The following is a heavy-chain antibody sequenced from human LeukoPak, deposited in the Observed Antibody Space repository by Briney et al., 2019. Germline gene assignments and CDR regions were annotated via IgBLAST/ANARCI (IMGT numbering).Heavy chain of an antibody. CDR2: INPNSGGT. J-gene: IGHJ6*03. Sequence: GASVKVSCKASGYTFTGYYMHWVRQAPGQGLEWMGWINPNSGGTNYAQKFQGRVTMTRDTSISTAYMELSRLRSDDTAVYYCARGPLVVPADRYYYYYYMDVWGKGTTVTVSS. V-gene: IGHV1-2*02. D-gene: IGHD2-2*01. CDR1: GYTFTGYY. CDR3: ARGPLVVPADRYYYYYYMDV.